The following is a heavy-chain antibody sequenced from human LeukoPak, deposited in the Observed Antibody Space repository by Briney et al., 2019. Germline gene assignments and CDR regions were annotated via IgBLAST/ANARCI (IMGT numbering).Heavy chain of an antibody. V-gene: IGHV3-48*03. Sequence: PGRSLRLSCTASGFTFGDYAMSWVRQAPGKGLEWVSYISSGGSSRYYADSVKGRFTISRDNAKNSLYLQMNSLRAEDTAVYYCARDYCSGGCCYDYWGQGTLVTVSS. CDR2: ISSGGSSR. J-gene: IGHJ4*02. CDR3: ARDYCSGGCCYDY. CDR1: GFTFGDYA. D-gene: IGHD2-15*01.